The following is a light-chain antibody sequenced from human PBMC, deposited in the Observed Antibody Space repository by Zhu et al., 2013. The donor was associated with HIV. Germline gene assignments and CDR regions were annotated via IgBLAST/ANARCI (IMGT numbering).Light chain of an antibody. V-gene: IGKV3-15*01. CDR2: GAS. Sequence: IMTQSPATLSVSPGNRATLSCRASQSVRSNLAWYHQRPGQTPRLLIYGASTRATGVPSRFRGSGSGTDFTLTITSLQSEDFGVYYCQQSNNWPLTFGPGTKVDIK. J-gene: IGKJ3*01. CDR1: QSVRSN. CDR3: QQSNNWPLT.